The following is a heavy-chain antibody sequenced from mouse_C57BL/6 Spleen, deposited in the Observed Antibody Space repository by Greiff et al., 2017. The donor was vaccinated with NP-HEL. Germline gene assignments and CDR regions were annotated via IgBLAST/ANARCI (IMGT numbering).Heavy chain of an antibody. J-gene: IGHJ2*01. D-gene: IGHD4-1*01. CDR1: GYSFTSYY. Sequence: QVQLQQSGPELVKPGASVKISCEASGYSFTSYYIHWVKQRPGQGLEWIGRIYPGSGNTKYNEKFKGKATLTADTSSSTAYMQLSSLTSEDSAVYYCATGYYFDYWGQGTTLTVSS. V-gene: IGHV1-66*01. CDR3: ATGYYFDY. CDR2: IYPGSGNT.